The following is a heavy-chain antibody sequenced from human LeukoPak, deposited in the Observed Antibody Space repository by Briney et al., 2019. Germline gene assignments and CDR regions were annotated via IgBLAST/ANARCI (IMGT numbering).Heavy chain of an antibody. CDR1: GFTFSSYT. CDR2: INSDGSEG. D-gene: IGHD6-6*01. CDR3: ARSSYSSSSSV. V-gene: IGHV3-7*03. J-gene: IGHJ3*01. Sequence: GGSLRLSCAASGFTFSSYTMSWSRQAPGKGLEWVASINSDGSEGYYADVVKGRFTISRDNAKNSLYLQINSLRAEDTAVYYCARSSYSSSSSVWGQGTVVTVSS.